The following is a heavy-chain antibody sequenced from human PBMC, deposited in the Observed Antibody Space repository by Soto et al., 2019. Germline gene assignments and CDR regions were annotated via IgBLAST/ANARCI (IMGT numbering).Heavy chain of an antibody. CDR2: MSGSGAST. Sequence: EVQVLESGGGLVQPGGSLRLSCAASGFTFSNYPMSWVRQAPGKGLEWVSGMSGSGASTYYADSVRGRFTISRDNAQNSLFLHMNSLRAEDTAVYYCASLYYYDSSGYFGGHYYYGMDVWGQGTTVTVSS. CDR3: ASLYYYDSSGYFGGHYYYGMDV. CDR1: GFTFSNYP. V-gene: IGHV3-23*01. J-gene: IGHJ6*02. D-gene: IGHD3-22*01.